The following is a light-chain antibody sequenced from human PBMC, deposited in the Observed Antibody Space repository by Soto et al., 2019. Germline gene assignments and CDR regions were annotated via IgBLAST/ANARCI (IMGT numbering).Light chain of an antibody. CDR2: GAS. V-gene: IGKV3-15*01. J-gene: IGKJ1*01. Sequence: EIVMTQSPATLSVSPGERATLSCRASQSVSSNLAWYQQKPGQAPRLLIYGASTRATGIPARFSGSGSGTELTLTLSSLQSEDVAVYYCQQYNNWPPEGAFGQGTKVEIK. CDR3: QQYNNWPPEGA. CDR1: QSVSSN.